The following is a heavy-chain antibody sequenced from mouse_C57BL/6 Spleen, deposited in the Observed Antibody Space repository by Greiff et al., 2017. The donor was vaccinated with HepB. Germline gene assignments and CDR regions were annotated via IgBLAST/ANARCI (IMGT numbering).Heavy chain of an antibody. CDR3: ARHHDRGYFDV. D-gene: IGHD2-12*01. CDR2: ISGGGGNT. J-gene: IGHJ1*03. V-gene: IGHV5-9*01. CDR1: GFTFSSYT. Sequence: EVMLVESGGGLVKPGGSLKLSCAASGFTFSSYTMSWVRQTPEKRLEWVATISGGGGNTYYPDSVKGRFTISRDNAKNTLYLQMSSLRSEDTALYYCARHHDRGYFDVWGTGTTVTVSS.